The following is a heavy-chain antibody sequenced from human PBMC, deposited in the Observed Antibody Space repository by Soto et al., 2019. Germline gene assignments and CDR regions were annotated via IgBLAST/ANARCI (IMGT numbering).Heavy chain of an antibody. V-gene: IGHV3-48*02. Sequence: GGSLRLSCAASGFTFGSYSMNWFRQAPGKGLEWVSYISSSSSIYYADSVKGRFTISRDNAENSLFLQMNSLRDDDTAVYYCARTSYFDYWGQGTLVTVSS. CDR3: ARTSYFDY. J-gene: IGHJ4*02. CDR1: GFTFGSYS. CDR2: ISSSSSI.